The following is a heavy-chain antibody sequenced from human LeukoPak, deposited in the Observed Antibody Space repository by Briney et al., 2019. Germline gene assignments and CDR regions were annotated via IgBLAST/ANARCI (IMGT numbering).Heavy chain of an antibody. Sequence: KPGGSLRLSCKGSGYRFTRYWISWVRQMPGKGLEWMGKIDPSDSCTNYSPSFQGHVTISSDKSISTAYLQWSTLKASDTAMYYCARHEGGYAASDYWGQGTLVTVSS. CDR3: ARHEGGYAASDY. V-gene: IGHV5-10-1*01. CDR1: GYRFTRYW. D-gene: IGHD5-12*01. CDR2: IDPSDSCT. J-gene: IGHJ4*02.